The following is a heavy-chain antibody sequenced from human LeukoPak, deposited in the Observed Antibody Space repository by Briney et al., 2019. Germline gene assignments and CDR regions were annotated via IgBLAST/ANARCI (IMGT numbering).Heavy chain of an antibody. V-gene: IGHV1-2*02. CDR3: ARGVLPYINYWFDP. CDR1: GYTFTGYY. Sequence: ASVKVSCKASGYTFTGYYMHWVRQAPGQGLEWMGWINPNSGGTNYAQKFQGRVTMTRDTSISTAYMELSRLRSGDTAVYYCARGVLPYINYWFDPWGQGTLVTVSS. CDR2: INPNSGGT. J-gene: IGHJ5*02. D-gene: IGHD1-14*01.